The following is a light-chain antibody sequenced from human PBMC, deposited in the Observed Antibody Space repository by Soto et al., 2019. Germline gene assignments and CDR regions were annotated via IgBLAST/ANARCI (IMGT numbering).Light chain of an antibody. CDR3: QHYNSYSEA. J-gene: IGKJ1*01. CDR2: KAS. V-gene: IGKV1-5*03. Sequence: IQLTQSPSSLSASVGDRVTITCRASQTISSWLALYQQKPGEAPKLLIYKASTLKSGVPSRFSGSGSGTEFTLTISSLQPDDFATYYCQHYNSYSEAFGQGTKVDI. CDR1: QTISSW.